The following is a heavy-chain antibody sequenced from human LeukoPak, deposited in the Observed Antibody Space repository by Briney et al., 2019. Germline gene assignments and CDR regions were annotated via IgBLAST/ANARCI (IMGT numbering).Heavy chain of an antibody. D-gene: IGHD6-13*01. V-gene: IGHV1-2*02. Sequence: ASVKVSCKASGYTFTGYYMHWVRQAPGQGLEWMGWINPNSGGAKYAQNFQGRVIMTTDTSISTGYMELSSLRSDDTAVYYCARSSPPTYYHFYYYMDVWGKGSTVTVSS. CDR1: GYTFTGYY. CDR2: INPNSGGA. J-gene: IGHJ6*03. CDR3: ARSSPPTYYHFYYYMDV.